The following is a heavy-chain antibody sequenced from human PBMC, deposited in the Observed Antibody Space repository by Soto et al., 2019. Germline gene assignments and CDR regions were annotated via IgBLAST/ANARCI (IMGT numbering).Heavy chain of an antibody. D-gene: IGHD3-22*01. CDR2: IYYSGST. CDR1: GGSISSGGYY. J-gene: IGHJ4*01. Sequence: SETLSLTCTVSGGSISSGGYYWSWIRQHPGKGLEWIGYIYYSGSTYYNPSLKSRVTISVDTSKNQFSLKLSSVTAADTAVYYCARDRRYYDSSGFGLWGQEPWSPSPQ. V-gene: IGHV4-31*03. CDR3: ARDRRYYDSSGFGL.